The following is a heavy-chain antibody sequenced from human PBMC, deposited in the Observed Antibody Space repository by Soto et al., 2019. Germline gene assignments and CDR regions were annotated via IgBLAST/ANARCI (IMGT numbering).Heavy chain of an antibody. CDR3: ARNKDREQWLVRGNDVFDM. V-gene: IGHV3-33*01. J-gene: IGHJ3*02. D-gene: IGHD6-19*01. Sequence: PGGSLRLSCAASGGPCISYGMHWVRQAPGKGLEWVAIICFDGRNLYYADSVKGRFTISRDNSKNTLYLEMNSLRADDTAVYYCARNKDREQWLVRGNDVFDMWGQGTVVTVSS. CDR1: GGPCISYG. CDR2: ICFDGRNL.